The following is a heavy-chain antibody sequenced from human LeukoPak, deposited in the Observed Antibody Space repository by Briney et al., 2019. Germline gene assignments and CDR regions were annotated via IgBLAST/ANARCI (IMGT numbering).Heavy chain of an antibody. D-gene: IGHD3-16*02. Sequence: PGGSLRLSCATSGSTFSSYWMSSVRQPPGKGLEWVENINQDARTTCSADYVNGRFSVFRDDVENSMYLQMSSLRVEAAAVYFCSSGSRDGGGYRDFCDYWGWGSLVTVSS. CDR1: GSTFSSYW. CDR3: SSGSRDGGGYRDFCDY. CDR2: INQDARTT. V-gene: IGHV3-7*01. J-gene: IGHJ4*02.